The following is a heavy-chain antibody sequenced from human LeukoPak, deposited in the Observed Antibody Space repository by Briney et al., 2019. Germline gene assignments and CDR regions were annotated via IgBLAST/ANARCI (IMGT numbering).Heavy chain of an antibody. Sequence: GGSLRLSCAASGLTLSRFGMHWVRQAPGKGLEWVSSISSSSSYIYYADSVKGRFTISRDNAKNSLYLQMNSLRAEDTAMYYCARGGDGYNSDLDYWGQGTLVTVSS. CDR1: GLTLSRFG. CDR2: ISSSSSYI. V-gene: IGHV3-21*01. J-gene: IGHJ4*02. CDR3: ARGGDGYNSDLDY. D-gene: IGHD5-24*01.